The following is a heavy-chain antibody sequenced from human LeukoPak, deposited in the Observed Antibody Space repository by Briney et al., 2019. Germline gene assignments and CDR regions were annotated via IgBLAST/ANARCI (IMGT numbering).Heavy chain of an antibody. CDR2: ISWNSGSI. J-gene: IGHJ4*02. D-gene: IGHD5-24*01. V-gene: IGHV3-9*01. CDR1: GFTFDDYA. CDR3: AKEGDVEMATIPPYYFDY. Sequence: GRSLRLSCAASGFTFDDYAMHWVRHAPGKGLEWVSGISWNSGSIGYADSVKGRFTISRDNAKNSLYLQMNSLRAEDTALYYCAKEGDVEMATIPPYYFDYWGQGTLVTVSS.